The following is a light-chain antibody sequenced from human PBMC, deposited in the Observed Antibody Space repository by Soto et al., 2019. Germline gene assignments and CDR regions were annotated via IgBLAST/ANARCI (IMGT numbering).Light chain of an antibody. J-gene: IGKJ2*01. V-gene: IGKV3-15*01. CDR2: GAS. CDR1: QSVSSN. Sequence: EIVMTHSPATLSVSPWERAALSFSAGQSVSSNLAWYQQKPGQAPRLLIYGASTRATGIPARFSGSGSGTEFALTISSLQSEDFAVYYCQQYNYWLVYTFGQGTKVDIK. CDR3: QQYNYWLVYT.